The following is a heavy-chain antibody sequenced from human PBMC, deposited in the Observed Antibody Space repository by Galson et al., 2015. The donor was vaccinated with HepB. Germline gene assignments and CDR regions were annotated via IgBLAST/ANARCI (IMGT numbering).Heavy chain of an antibody. D-gene: IGHD6-19*01. CDR3: ARHREQWLIQDWYFDL. V-gene: IGHV5-10-1*01. J-gene: IGHJ2*01. CDR1: GYTFTNYW. CDR2: INPSDSYT. Sequence: QSGAEVTKPGESLRISCQGSGYTFTNYWISWVRQKPGKGLEWMLNINPSDSYTNYNPSFQGHVSISVDKSISTAYLQWSSLKASDTAMYYCARHREQWLIQDWYFDLWGRGTLVTVSS.